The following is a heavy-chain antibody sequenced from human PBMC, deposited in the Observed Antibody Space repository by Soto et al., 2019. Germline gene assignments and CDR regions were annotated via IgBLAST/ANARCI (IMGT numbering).Heavy chain of an antibody. V-gene: IGHV4-59*01. Sequence: PSETLSLTCTVSGGSISSYYWSWIRQPPGKGLEWIGYIYYSGSTNYNPSLKSRVTISVDTSKNQFSLKLSSVTAADTAVYYCARWSCSGGSCCLDYWGQGTLVTVSS. CDR2: IYYSGST. CDR3: ARWSCSGGSCCLDY. J-gene: IGHJ4*02. CDR1: GGSISSYY. D-gene: IGHD2-15*01.